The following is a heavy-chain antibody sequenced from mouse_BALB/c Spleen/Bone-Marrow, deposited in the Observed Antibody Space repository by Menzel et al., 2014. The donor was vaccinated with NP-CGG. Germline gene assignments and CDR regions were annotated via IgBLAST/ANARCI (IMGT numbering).Heavy chain of an antibody. J-gene: IGHJ3*01. CDR1: GFNIKNTY. CDR2: IDPANVNT. V-gene: IGHV14-3*02. Sequence: VQLQQSGAKLVKPGASVKLSCTASGFNIKNTYIHWVKQRPEQGLEWIGRIDPANVNTKYDPKFQGKATITADTSSNTDYLQLSSLTSEDTAVYYCATYYYGSSLFAYWGQGTLVTVSA. CDR3: ATYYYGSSLFAY. D-gene: IGHD1-1*01.